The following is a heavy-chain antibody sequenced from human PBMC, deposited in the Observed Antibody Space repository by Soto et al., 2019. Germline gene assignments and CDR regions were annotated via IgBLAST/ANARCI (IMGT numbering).Heavy chain of an antibody. V-gene: IGHV3-23*01. CDR3: AKDRIAAPTAPRFDP. Sequence: GGSLRLSCAASGFTFSSYAMSWVRQAPGKGLEWVAFITGSGGSTYYADSVKGRVTISRDNSKNTLYLQMNSLRAEDTAVYYCAKDRIAAPTAPRFDPWGQGTLVTVSS. D-gene: IGHD6-13*01. CDR1: GFTFSSYA. CDR2: ITGSGGST. J-gene: IGHJ5*02.